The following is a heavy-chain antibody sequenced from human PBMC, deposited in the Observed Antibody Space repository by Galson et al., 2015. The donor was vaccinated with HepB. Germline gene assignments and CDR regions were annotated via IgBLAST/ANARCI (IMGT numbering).Heavy chain of an antibody. CDR1: GDSVSSKRAG. D-gene: IGHD1-1*01. Sequence: CAISGDSVSSKRAGWNWIRQSPSTGLEWLGRTFYRSKWKSEYATYLKSRMTVNPDTSKNQFSLQLNSVTPEDTAIYYCARADDTGAFDIWGQGTMVTVSS. V-gene: IGHV6-1*01. CDR3: ARADDTGAFDI. CDR2: TFYRSKWKS. J-gene: IGHJ3*02.